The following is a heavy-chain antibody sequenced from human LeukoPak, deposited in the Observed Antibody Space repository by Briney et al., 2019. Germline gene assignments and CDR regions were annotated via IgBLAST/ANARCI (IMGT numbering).Heavy chain of an antibody. CDR2: IWYDGSIK. D-gene: IGHD2/OR15-2a*01. CDR1: GFTFSRYG. J-gene: IGHJ4*02. Sequence: ALRLSCSASGFTFSRYGMHWVRQAPGKGLEWVAVIWYDGSIKYYADSVKGRFTISKDNSKNTLYLQMNSLRAEDTAVYYCAKADEMNMDYWGQGTLVTVFS. V-gene: IGHV3-33*06. CDR3: AKADEMNMDY.